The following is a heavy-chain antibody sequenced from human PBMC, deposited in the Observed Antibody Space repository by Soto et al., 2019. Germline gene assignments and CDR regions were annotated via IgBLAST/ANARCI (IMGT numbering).Heavy chain of an antibody. CDR3: AREAGYTYGYVFDY. CDR1: GGTFGNHA. V-gene: IGHV1-69*01. CDR2: IIPVLGVG. J-gene: IGHJ4*02. D-gene: IGHD5-18*01. Sequence: QVQLVQSGAEVKKPGSSVKVSCKASGGTFGNHAISWVRQAPGQGLEWLGGIIPVLGVGDNAQNFQGRVAIPADASTTTAYLELSSLRAEDTSLYDCAREAGYTYGYVFDYWGQGTLVTVSS.